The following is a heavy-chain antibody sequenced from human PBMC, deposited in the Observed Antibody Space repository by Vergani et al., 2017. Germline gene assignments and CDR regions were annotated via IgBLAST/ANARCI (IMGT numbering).Heavy chain of an antibody. CDR1: GFTFSSYA. J-gene: IGHJ3*02. CDR3: AKDDRFTYYYDSSGSFDAFDI. V-gene: IGHV3-23*01. Sequence: EVQLLESGGGLVQPGGSLRLSCAASGFTFSSYAMSWVRQAPGKGLEWVSAISGSGGSTYYADSVKGRFTISRDNSKNTLYLQMNSLRAEDTAVYYCAKDDRFTYYYDSSGSFDAFDIWGQGTMVTVSS. D-gene: IGHD3-22*01. CDR2: ISGSGGST.